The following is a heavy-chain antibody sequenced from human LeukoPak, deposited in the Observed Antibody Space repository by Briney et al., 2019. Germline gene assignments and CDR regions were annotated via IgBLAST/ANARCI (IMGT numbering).Heavy chain of an antibody. V-gene: IGHV1-3*01. CDR1: GYTFTSYA. CDR3: ATGVYSSGWYCFDY. D-gene: IGHD6-19*01. J-gene: IGHJ4*02. Sequence: ASVTVSCKTSGYTFTSYAMHWVRQAPGQRLEWMGWINAGNGNTKYSQRFQGRVTITRDTSASTAYMELSSLRSEDTAVYYCATGVYSSGWYCFDYWGQGTLVTVSS. CDR2: INAGNGNT.